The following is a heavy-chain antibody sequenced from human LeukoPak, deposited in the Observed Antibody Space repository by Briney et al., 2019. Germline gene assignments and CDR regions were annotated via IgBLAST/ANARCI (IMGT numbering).Heavy chain of an antibody. CDR1: GVSISSYY. CDR2: IYTSGST. D-gene: IGHD1-26*01. V-gene: IGHV4-4*07. CDR3: ARENSGSYREFDY. J-gene: IGHJ4*02. Sequence: SETLSLTCTVSGVSISSYYWSWIRQPAGKGLEWVGRIYTSGSTNYNASLKRRVSMSVETSKNQFSLKLSSVTAADTAVFYCARENSGSYREFDYWGQGTLVTVSS.